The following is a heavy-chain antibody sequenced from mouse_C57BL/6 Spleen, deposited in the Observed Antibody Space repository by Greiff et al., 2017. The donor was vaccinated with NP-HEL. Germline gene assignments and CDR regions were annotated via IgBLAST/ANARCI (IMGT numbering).Heavy chain of an antibody. D-gene: IGHD1-1*01. CDR3: ARPYYYGSSSYYYAMDY. CDR1: GFTFSDYG. V-gene: IGHV5-17*01. J-gene: IGHJ4*01. CDR2: ISSGSSTI. Sequence: EVKLVESGGGLVKPGGSLKLSCAASGFTFSDYGMHWVRQAPEKGLEWVAYISSGSSTIYYADTVKGRFTISRDNAKNTLFLQLTRLRSEDTAMYYCARPYYYGSSSYYYAMDYWGQGTSVTVSS.